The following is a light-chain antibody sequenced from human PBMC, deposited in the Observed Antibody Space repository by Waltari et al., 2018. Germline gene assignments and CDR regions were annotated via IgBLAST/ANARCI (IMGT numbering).Light chain of an antibody. CDR3: SSYTSSRLNV. CDR1: SSDVGGFDL. CDR2: DVT. V-gene: IGLV2-14*03. Sequence: QSALTQPASVSGSPGQSLTISCPGTSSDVGGFDLVSWYQQHPGKAPIFMIYDVTKRPSGVSNRFSGSKSGNTASLTISGLQAEDEADYYCSSYTSSRLNVFGSGTKVTVL. J-gene: IGLJ6*01.